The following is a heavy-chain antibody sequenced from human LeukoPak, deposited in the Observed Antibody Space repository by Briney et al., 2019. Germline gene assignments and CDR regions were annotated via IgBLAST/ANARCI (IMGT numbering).Heavy chain of an antibody. Sequence: GGSLRLSCAASGFTFSNYAMTWVRQAPGKGLEWVSSISGSSDSTYYADSVKGRFTIFRDNSKNTLYLQMNSLRAEVTAVYYCTKDRANDVLEYFQYWGQGTLVTVSS. CDR1: GFTFSNYA. CDR2: ISGSSDST. D-gene: IGHD2-8*01. CDR3: TKDRANDVLEYFQY. V-gene: IGHV3-23*01. J-gene: IGHJ1*01.